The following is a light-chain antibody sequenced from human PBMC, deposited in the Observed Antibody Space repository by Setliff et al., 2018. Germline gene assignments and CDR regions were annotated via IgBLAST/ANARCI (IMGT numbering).Light chain of an antibody. Sequence: QSVLTQPPSASGSPGQSVTITCTGTSSDVGGYNYVSWYQQHPGKAPKLMIYEVSKRPSGVPDRFSGSKSGNTASLTVSGLQPADEADYYCDAYTASNNLGVFGTGTKVTVL. CDR1: SSDVGGYNY. CDR3: DAYTASNNLGV. CDR2: EVS. J-gene: IGLJ1*01. V-gene: IGLV2-8*01.